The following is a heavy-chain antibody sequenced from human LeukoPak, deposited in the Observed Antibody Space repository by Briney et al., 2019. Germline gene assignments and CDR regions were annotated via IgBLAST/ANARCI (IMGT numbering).Heavy chain of an antibody. D-gene: IGHD3-22*01. Sequence: GGALRLSCAASGFTFSSYGMHWVRQGPGKGLERGAVISYDGSNKYYADSVKGRFTISRDNSKNTLYLQMNSLRAEATAVYYCAKDSKGYYDSSGYYSFFDYWGQGTLVTVSS. V-gene: IGHV3-30*18. CDR3: AKDSKGYYDSSGYYSFFDY. CDR1: GFTFSSYG. CDR2: ISYDGSNK. J-gene: IGHJ4*02.